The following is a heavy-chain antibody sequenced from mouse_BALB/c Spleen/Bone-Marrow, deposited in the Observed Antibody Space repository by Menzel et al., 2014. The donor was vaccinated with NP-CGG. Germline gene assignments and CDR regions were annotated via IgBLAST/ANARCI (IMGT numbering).Heavy chain of an antibody. V-gene: IGHV2-2*02. CDR2: IWSGGST. CDR3: ARNYYGSSYYAMDY. J-gene: IGHJ4*01. D-gene: IGHD1-1*01. CDR1: GVSLTSYG. Sequence: VVLVESGPGLVQPSQSLSITCTVSGVSLTSYGVHWVRQSPGKGLEWLGVIWSGGSTDYNAAFISRLSISKDNSKSQVFFKMNSLQANDTAIYYCARNYYGSSYYAMDYWGQGTSVTVSS.